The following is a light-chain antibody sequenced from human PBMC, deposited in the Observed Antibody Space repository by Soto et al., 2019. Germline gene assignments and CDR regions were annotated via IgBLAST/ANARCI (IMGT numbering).Light chain of an antibody. CDR1: QSVSSSY. J-gene: IGKJ1*01. CDR2: GAS. V-gene: IGKV3-15*01. CDR3: QQYNNWPPWT. Sequence: EIGLTQSAGTLSLSPGERATLSCGASQSVSSSYLAWYQQKPRQAPRLLIYGASSRATGIPARFSGSGSGTEFTLTISSLQSEDFAVYYCQQYNNWPPWTFGQGTKVDIK.